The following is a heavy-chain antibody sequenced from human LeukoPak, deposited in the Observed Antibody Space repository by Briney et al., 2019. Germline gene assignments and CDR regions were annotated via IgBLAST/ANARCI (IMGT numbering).Heavy chain of an antibody. CDR2: IYASEST. J-gene: IGHJ4*02. CDR1: GGSISSYY. V-gene: IGHV4-4*07. CDR3: ARGTIGGTHGSFDY. D-gene: IGHD1-26*01. Sequence: PSETLSLTCTVSGGSISSYYWSWIRQPAGKGLEWIGRIYASESTNYNPSLKSRVSMSVDTSKNQFSLKLSSVTAADTAVYYCARGTIGGTHGSFDYWGQGTLVTVSS.